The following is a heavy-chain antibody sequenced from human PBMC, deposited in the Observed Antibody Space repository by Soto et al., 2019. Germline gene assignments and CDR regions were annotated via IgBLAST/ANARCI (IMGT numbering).Heavy chain of an antibody. J-gene: IGHJ6*03. CDR3: TTLYYDFWSGTAYYYYYYMDV. Sequence: PGGSLRLSCAASGFTFSNAWMSWVRQAPGKGLEWVGRIKSKTDGGTTDYAAPVKGRFTISRDDSKNTLYLQMNSLKTEDTAVYYCTTLYYDFWSGTAYYYYYYMDVWGKGTTVTVSS. D-gene: IGHD3-3*01. CDR1: GFTFSNAW. V-gene: IGHV3-15*01. CDR2: IKSKTDGGTT.